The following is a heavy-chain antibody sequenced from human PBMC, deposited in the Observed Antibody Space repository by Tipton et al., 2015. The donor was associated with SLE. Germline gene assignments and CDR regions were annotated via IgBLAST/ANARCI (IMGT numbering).Heavy chain of an antibody. V-gene: IGHV4-59*11. D-gene: IGHD2-15*01. CDR2: ISYSGTT. Sequence: TLSLTCTVSGGSISSHYWSWIRQPPGKGLEWIGHISYSGTTNYNPSLKSRVTISVDTSKNQFSLKLNSVTAAGTALYFCARGDFAVVDYWGQGTLVTVSS. CDR1: GGSISSHY. J-gene: IGHJ4*02. CDR3: ARGDFAVVDY.